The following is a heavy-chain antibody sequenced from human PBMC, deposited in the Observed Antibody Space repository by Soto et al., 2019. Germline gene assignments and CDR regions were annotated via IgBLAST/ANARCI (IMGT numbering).Heavy chain of an antibody. D-gene: IGHD1-26*01. CDR1: GGSFRGYY. V-gene: IGHV4-34*01. CDR2: INHRGSA. Sequence: QVQLQQWGAGLLKPSETLSLTCAVYGGSFRGYYWSWIRQPPGKGLEWIGEINHRGSANYNPSVTSRVTISVDTSQHPFSLKLNSVTAADTAMYYCARGSRVKIPAATGRDYYYHGLDVWAQGTAVTVSS. J-gene: IGHJ6*02. CDR3: ARGSRVKIPAATGRDYYYHGLDV.